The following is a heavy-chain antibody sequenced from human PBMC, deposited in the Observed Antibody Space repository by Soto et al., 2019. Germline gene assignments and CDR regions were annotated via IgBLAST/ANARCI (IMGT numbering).Heavy chain of an antibody. J-gene: IGHJ6*02. CDR1: GYTFTSYY. Sequence: ASVKVSFKASGYTFTSYYIHWVRQAPGQGLEWMGLINPNGGSTTYAQKFQDRVIVTRDMSTTTVYMYLSSLRSEDTAVYYCARDMGRHIVVVTAIRPDYGMDVWGQGSMVTVSS. V-gene: IGHV1-46*01. CDR3: ARDMGRHIVVVTAIRPDYGMDV. CDR2: INPNGGST. D-gene: IGHD2-21*02.